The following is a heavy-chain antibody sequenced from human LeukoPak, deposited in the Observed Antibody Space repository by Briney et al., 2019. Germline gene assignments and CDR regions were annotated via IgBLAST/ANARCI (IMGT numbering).Heavy chain of an antibody. CDR1: GFTFSNYA. CDR2: ISGSGDST. J-gene: IGHJ3*02. CDR3: AKDRYWEMPGDAFDI. V-gene: IGHV3-23*01. Sequence: PGGSLRLSCAASGFTFSNYAMRWVRQAPGKGLEWVSGISGSGDSTYYADSVKGRFTISRDNSKNTLYLQVNSLRAEDTAVYYCAKDRYWEMPGDAFDIWGQGTMVTVSS. D-gene: IGHD1-26*01.